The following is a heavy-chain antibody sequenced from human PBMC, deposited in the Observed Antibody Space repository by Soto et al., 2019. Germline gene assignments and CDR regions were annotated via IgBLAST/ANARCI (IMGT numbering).Heavy chain of an antibody. CDR1: GFTFSSYG. V-gene: IGHV3-30*18. J-gene: IGHJ4*02. D-gene: IGHD3-22*01. Sequence: QMQLVESGGGVVQPGRSLRLSCAASGFTFSSYGMHWVRQAPGKGLEWVAVISYDGSNKYYADSVKGRFTISRDNSKNTLYLQMNSLRAEDTAVYYCAKDSDYYDSSGYRVPDYWGQGTLVTVSS. CDR3: AKDSDYYDSSGYRVPDY. CDR2: ISYDGSNK.